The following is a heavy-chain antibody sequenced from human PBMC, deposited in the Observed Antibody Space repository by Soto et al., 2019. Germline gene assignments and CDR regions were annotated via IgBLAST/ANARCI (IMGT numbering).Heavy chain of an antibody. CDR2: IYYSGST. J-gene: IGHJ6*03. CDR1: GGSISSYY. V-gene: IGHV4-59*01. D-gene: IGHD1-26*01. Sequence: SETLSLTCTVSGGSISSYYWSWIRQPPGKGLEWIGYIYYSGSTNYNPSLKSRVPISVDTSKNQFSLKLSSVTAADTAVYYCAGGNSGSYYYYYYMDVWGKGTTVTVSS. CDR3: AGGNSGSYYYYYYMDV.